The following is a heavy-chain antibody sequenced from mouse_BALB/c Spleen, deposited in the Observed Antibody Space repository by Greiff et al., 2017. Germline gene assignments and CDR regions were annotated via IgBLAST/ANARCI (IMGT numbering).Heavy chain of an antibody. CDR1: GFTFSDYY. CDR3: ERDRGYYGSSYGFAY. D-gene: IGHD1-1*01. Sequence: EVKVVESGGGLVKPGGSLKLSCAASGFTFSDYYMYWVRQTPEKRLEWVATISDGGSYTYYPDSVKGRFTISRDNAKNNLYLQMSSLKSEDTAMYYCERDRGYYGSSYGFAYWGQGTTLTVSS. CDR2: ISDGGSYT. J-gene: IGHJ2*01. V-gene: IGHV5-4*02.